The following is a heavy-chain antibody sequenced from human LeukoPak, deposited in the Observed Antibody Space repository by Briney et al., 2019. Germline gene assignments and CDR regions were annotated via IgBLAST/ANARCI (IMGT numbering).Heavy chain of an antibody. CDR2: ISAYNGNT. CDR3: ARDYSSGWYAFDY. Sequence: VASVKVSCKASGCTFTSYGISWVRQAPGQGLEWMGWISAYNGNTNYAQKLQGRVTMTTDTSTSTAYMELRSLRSDDTAFYYCARDYSSGWYAFDYWGQGTLVTASS. D-gene: IGHD6-19*01. J-gene: IGHJ4*02. CDR1: GCTFTSYG. V-gene: IGHV1-18*01.